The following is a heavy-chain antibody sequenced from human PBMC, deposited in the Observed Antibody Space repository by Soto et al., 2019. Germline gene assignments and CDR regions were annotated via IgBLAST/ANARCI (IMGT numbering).Heavy chain of an antibody. CDR3: ARGAASYYYDSSGWFAFDI. V-gene: IGHV1-18*04. D-gene: IGHD3-22*01. CDR2: ISAYNGNA. Sequence: ASVKVSCKASGYTFTSYGISWVRRAPGQGLEWMGWISAYNGNANYAQKLQGRVTMTTDTSTSTAYMELRSLRSDDTAVYYCARGAASYYYDSSGWFAFDIWGQGTMVTVS. CDR1: GYTFTSYG. J-gene: IGHJ3*02.